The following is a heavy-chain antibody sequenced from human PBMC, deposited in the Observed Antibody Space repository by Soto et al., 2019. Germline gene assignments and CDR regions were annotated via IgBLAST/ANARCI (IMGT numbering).Heavy chain of an antibody. Sequence: GASVKVSCKASGYTFTDYHIHWVRRAPGQGLEFMGWINANNGGAGSAQQFQGRVTVTRDTSITTVYMELSNLRSDDTAVYYCAREGGSETLQPSYNWFDTWGQGTLVTVSS. CDR2: INANNGGA. V-gene: IGHV1-2*02. J-gene: IGHJ5*02. CDR3: AREGGSETLQPSYNWFDT. D-gene: IGHD6-25*01. CDR1: GYTFTDYH.